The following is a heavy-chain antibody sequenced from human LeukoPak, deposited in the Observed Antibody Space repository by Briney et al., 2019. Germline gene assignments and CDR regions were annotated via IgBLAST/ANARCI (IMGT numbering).Heavy chain of an antibody. CDR2: IITIFGTA. CDR3: AREALGYCSSTSCSNYFDY. Sequence: ASVNVSCKASGGTFSSYAISWVRQAPGQGLEWMGGIITIFGTANYAQKFQGRVTITADKSTSTAYMELSSLRSEDTAVYYCAREALGYCSSTSCSNYFDYWGQGTLVTVSS. CDR1: GGTFSSYA. J-gene: IGHJ4*02. V-gene: IGHV1-69*06. D-gene: IGHD2-2*01.